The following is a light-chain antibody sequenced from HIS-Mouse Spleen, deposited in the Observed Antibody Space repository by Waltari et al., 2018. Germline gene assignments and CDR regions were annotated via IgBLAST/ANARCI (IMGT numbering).Light chain of an antibody. V-gene: IGLV2-14*03. CDR2: DVS. J-gene: IGLJ3*02. CDR3: SSYTSSSTWV. CDR1: SSAVGGYNY. Sequence: QSALTQPASVSGSPGQSIPISCPGPSSAVGGYNYVSWYQQHPGKAPKLMIYDVSNRPSGVSNRFSGSKSGNTASLTISGLQAEDEADYYCSSYTSSSTWVFGGGTKLTVL.